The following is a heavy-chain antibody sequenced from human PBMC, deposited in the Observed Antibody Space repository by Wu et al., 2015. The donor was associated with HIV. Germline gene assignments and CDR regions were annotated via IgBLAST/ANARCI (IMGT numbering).Heavy chain of an antibody. CDR1: GGTFSSYA. CDR3: ARETYCSGGSCYFNPTDY. J-gene: IGHJ4*02. D-gene: IGHD2-15*01. CDR2: IIPIFGTA. V-gene: IGHV1-69*12. Sequence: QVQLVQSGAEVKKPGSSVKVSCKASGGTFSSYAISWVRQAPGQGLEWMGGIIPIFGTANYAQKFQGRVTITADESTSTAYMELSSLRSEDTAVYYCARETYCSGGSCYFNPTDYWGQGTLVTVSS.